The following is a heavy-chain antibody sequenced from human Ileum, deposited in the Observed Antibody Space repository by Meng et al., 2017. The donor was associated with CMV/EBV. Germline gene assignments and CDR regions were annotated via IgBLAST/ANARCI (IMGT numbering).Heavy chain of an antibody. CDR2: IIPIFGTA. V-gene: IGHV1-69*05. D-gene: IGHD3-3*01. CDR3: ARASGWSGKFDY. CDR1: GSFFTAYY. J-gene: IGHJ4*02. Sequence: CKSSGSFFTAYYLPWVRQAPGQGLEWMGGIIPIFGTANYAQKFQGRVTITTDESTSTAYMELSSLRSEDTAVYYCARASGWSGKFDYWGQGTLVTVSS.